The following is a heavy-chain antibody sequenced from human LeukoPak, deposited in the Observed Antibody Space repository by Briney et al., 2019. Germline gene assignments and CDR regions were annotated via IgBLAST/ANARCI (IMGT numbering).Heavy chain of an antibody. V-gene: IGHV4-61*02. D-gene: IGHD2-2*02. CDR2: IYTSGST. J-gene: IGHJ4*02. CDR1: GGSISSGSYY. CDR3: ARSYCSSTSCYTGGFDY. Sequence: PSQTLSLTCTVSGGSISSGSYYWSWIRQPAGKGLEWIGRIYTSGSTNYNPSLKSRVTISVDTSKNQFSLELSSVTAADTAVYYCARSYCSSTSCYTGGFDYWGQGTLVTVSS.